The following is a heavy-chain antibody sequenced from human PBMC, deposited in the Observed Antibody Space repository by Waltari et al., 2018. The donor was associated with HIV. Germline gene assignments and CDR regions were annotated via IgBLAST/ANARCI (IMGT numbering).Heavy chain of an antibody. J-gene: IGHJ3*02. V-gene: IGHV3-30-3*01. D-gene: IGHD3-22*01. CDR1: GSPFSRYA. CDR3: ARDSLYSDSSGYYFRPFDM. Sequence: QDQFVASGGGEVQPGRARRLRCAAPGSPFSRYAIHSLRQAPGKGLEGVAVISFGGSSGYYADSGKGRFTISKDNPKNTLYLQMKSLITEDTAVYFCARDSLYSDSSGYYFRPFDMWGQGTMVTVSS. CDR2: ISFGGSSG.